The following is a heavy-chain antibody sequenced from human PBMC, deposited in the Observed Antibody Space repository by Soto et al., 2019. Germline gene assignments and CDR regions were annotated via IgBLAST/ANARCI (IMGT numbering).Heavy chain of an antibody. J-gene: IGHJ6*02. Sequence: EVQLVESGGGLVQPGGSLRLSCAASGFTFASYHMDWVRQAPGKGLEWVSYISSGNEAIYYADSVKGRFTNARDNAKNSLYLQMNSLRDEDTAVYYCARDGRRGYDMDVWGQGTTVTVSS. D-gene: IGHD6-6*01. V-gene: IGHV3-48*02. CDR1: GFTFASYH. CDR3: ARDGRRGYDMDV. CDR2: ISSGNEAI.